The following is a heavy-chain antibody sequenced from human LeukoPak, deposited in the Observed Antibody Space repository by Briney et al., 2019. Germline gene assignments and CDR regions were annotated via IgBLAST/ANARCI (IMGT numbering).Heavy chain of an antibody. CDR2: ISGSGGST. V-gene: IGHV3-23*01. J-gene: IGHJ1*01. CDR3: AKDTVGYCSGGSCYSVQH. D-gene: IGHD2-15*01. Sequence: GGSLRLSCAASGFTFSSYAMSWVRQAPGKGLEWVSAISGSGGSTYYADSVKGRFTISRDNSKNTLYLQMNSLRAEDTAVYYCAKDTVGYCSGGSCYSVQHWGQGTLVTVSS. CDR1: GFTFSSYA.